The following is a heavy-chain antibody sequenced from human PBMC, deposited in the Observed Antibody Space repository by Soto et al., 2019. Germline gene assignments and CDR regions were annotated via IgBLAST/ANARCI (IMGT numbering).Heavy chain of an antibody. Sequence: PSEILCITCALSVYSISSGYYWGWLRQPPGKGLEWIGRIYHGGRTYYNPSLNSRVTLSIDMSNNHVSLILNSVTAADTAVYYCARVGPWVPYYYDSSPYNFQNWFDPWGQGTLVTVSS. J-gene: IGHJ5*02. CDR2: IYHGGRT. CDR3: ARVGPWVPYYYDSSPYNFQNWFDP. V-gene: IGHV4-38-2*01. D-gene: IGHD3-22*01. CDR1: VYSISSGYY.